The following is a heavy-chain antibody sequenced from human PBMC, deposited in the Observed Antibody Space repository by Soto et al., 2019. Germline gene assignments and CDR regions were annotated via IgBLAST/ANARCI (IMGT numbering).Heavy chain of an antibody. V-gene: IGHV3-23*01. Sequence: GGSLRLSCAASGFTFSTYTMSWVRQAPGKGLEWVSAISGSGGSPSYADSVQGRFTISRDNPKNTLYLQMNSLRVEDTAMYYCAKARCNTTNCYVPDYWGQGTLVTVSS. D-gene: IGHD2-2*01. CDR2: ISGSGGSP. J-gene: IGHJ4*02. CDR3: AKARCNTTNCYVPDY. CDR1: GFTFSTYT.